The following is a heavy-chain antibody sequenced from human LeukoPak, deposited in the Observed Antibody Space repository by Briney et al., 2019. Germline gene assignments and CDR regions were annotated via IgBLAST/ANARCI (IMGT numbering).Heavy chain of an antibody. D-gene: IGHD3-3*01. Sequence: SETLSLTCTVSGGSISSYYWSWIRQPPGKGLEWIGYIYYSGTTNYNPSLKSRVTISVDTSKNQFSLKLSSVTAADTAVYYCARHGLRTIFGVVNYFDYWGQGTLVTVSS. J-gene: IGHJ4*02. CDR1: GGSISSYY. V-gene: IGHV4-59*08. CDR2: IYYSGTT. CDR3: ARHGLRTIFGVVNYFDY.